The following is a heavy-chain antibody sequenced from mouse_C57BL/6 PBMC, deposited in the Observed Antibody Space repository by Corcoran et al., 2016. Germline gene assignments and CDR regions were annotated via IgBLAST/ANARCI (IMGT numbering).Heavy chain of an antibody. CDR1: GYTFTDYY. J-gene: IGHJ2*01. Sequence: EVQLQQSGPELVKPGASVKISCKASGYTFTDYYMNWVKQSHGKSLEWIGDINPNNGGTSYNQKFKGKATLTVDKSSSTAYMELRSLTSEDSAVYYCARGRYGKLDYWGQGTTLTVSS. CDR3: ARGRYGKLDY. D-gene: IGHD2-10*02. CDR2: INPNNGGT. V-gene: IGHV1-26*01.